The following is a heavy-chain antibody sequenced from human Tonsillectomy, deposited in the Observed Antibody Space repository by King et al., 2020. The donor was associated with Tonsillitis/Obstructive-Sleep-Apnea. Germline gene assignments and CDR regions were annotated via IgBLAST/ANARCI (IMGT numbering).Heavy chain of an antibody. V-gene: IGHV3-11*01. CDR1: GFTFSDYY. Sequence: VQLVESGGGLVKPGGSLRLSCATSGFTFSDYYVSWIRQAPGEGLEWVSYIGSSGSTIYYADSVKGRFTISRDNTKNSLYLQMNSLRAEDTAVYYCARVGGYSYDLDYWGQGTLVTVSS. CDR2: IGSSGSTI. D-gene: IGHD5-18*01. J-gene: IGHJ4*02. CDR3: ARVGGYSYDLDY.